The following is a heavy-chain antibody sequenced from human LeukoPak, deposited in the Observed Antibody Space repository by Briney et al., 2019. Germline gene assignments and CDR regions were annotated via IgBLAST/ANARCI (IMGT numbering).Heavy chain of an antibody. CDR3: ARVRSGYCSSTSCPEWFDP. CDR1: GGSISNGGYY. Sequence: SETLSLTCTVSGGSISNGGYYWSWIRQHPGKGLEWIGYIYYSGSTYYNPSLKSRVTISVDTSKNQFSLKLSSVTAADTAVHYCARVRSGYCSSTSCPEWFDPWGQGTLVTVSS. V-gene: IGHV4-31*03. D-gene: IGHD2-2*01. J-gene: IGHJ5*02. CDR2: IYYSGST.